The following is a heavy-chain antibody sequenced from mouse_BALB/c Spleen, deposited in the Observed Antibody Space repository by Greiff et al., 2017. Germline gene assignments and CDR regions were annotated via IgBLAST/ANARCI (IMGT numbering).Heavy chain of an antibody. CDR1: GFTFSSYA. V-gene: IGHV5-6-5*01. CDR3: ARRGYEDY. Sequence: DVQLVESGGGLVKPGGSLKLSCAASGFTFSSYAMSWVRQTPEKRLEWVASISSGGSTYYPDSVKGRFTISRDNARNILYLQMSSLRSEDTAMYYCARRGYEDYWGQGTTLTVSS. CDR2: ISSGGST. J-gene: IGHJ2*01. D-gene: IGHD2-14*01.